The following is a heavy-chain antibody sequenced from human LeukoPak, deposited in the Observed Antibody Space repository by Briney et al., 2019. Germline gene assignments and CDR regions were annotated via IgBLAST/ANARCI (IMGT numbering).Heavy chain of an antibody. D-gene: IGHD2-15*01. CDR1: RFTFSDYV. Sequence: GGCLRDSPAPPRFTFSDYVMQSVRHAPGKRLGWVSRINSDGSSTSYADSVKGRFTISRDNAKTTLYLQMNSLRAEDTAVYYCARDSAAYCYYYYMDVWGKGTTVTISS. CDR2: INSDGSST. V-gene: IGHV3-74*01. J-gene: IGHJ6*03. CDR3: ARDSAAYCYYYYMDV.